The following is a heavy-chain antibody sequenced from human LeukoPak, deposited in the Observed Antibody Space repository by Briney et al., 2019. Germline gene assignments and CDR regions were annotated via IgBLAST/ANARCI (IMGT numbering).Heavy chain of an antibody. CDR1: GFTFSSYA. V-gene: IGHV3-23*01. CDR2: IRGGGGST. J-gene: IGHJ4*01. Sequence: PGGSLRLSCAASGFTFSSYAMSWVRQAPGKGLEWVSAIRGGGGSTYYTDSVKGRFTISRDNSKNTLYLQMNSLRAEDTAVYYCARDLLRPVRGILDLWGQGTLVTVSS. D-gene: IGHD3-10*01. CDR3: ARDLLRPVRGILDL.